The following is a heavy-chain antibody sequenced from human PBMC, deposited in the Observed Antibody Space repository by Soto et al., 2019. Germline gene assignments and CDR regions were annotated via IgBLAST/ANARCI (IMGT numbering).Heavy chain of an antibody. CDR2: VFHTGTT. D-gene: IGHD6-19*01. CDR1: GDSVSSPYY. V-gene: IGHV4-4*02. J-gene: IGHJ4*02. Sequence: QVQLQESGPGLVKPSGTLSLTCAVSGDSVSSPYYWCWVRQPPGKGLEWIGEVFHTGTTSYNPSRRCXVTISMDKSNNQFSLDLSSVTAADTAVYYCARSAGWYAVHSWGPGTLVIVSS. CDR3: ARSAGWYAVHS.